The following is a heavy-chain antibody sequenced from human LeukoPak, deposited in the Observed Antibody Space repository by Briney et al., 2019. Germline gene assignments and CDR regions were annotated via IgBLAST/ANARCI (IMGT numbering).Heavy chain of an antibody. CDR1: GGTFSSYT. D-gene: IGHD2-21*02. V-gene: IGHV1-69*02. CDR2: IIPILGIA. J-gene: IGHJ4*02. CDR3: ARVGAYCGGDCYPFDY. Sequence: ASVKVSCKASGGTFSSYTISWVRQAPGQGLEWMGRIIPILGIANYAQKFKGRVTITADKSTSTASMELSSLRSEDTAVYYCARVGAYCGGDCYPFDYWGQGTLVTVSS.